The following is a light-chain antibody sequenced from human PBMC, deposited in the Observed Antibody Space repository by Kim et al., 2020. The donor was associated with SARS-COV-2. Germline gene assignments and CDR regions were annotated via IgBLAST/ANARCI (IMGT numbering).Light chain of an antibody. CDR3: QHYSGTALFT. Sequence: GSVGARVTLACRASESRRGRVAWYQQKPGKAPKLLISDASRLDSGVPPRCSGSGAGTEFTLIISSLQPDDIATYYCQHYSGTALFTFGQGTKLEI. J-gene: IGKJ2*01. CDR2: DAS. V-gene: IGKV1-5*01. CDR1: ESRRGR.